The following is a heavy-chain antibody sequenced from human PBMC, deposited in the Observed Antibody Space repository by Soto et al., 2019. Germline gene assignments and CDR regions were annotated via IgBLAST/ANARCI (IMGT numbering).Heavy chain of an antibody. J-gene: IGHJ4*02. D-gene: IGHD3-22*01. CDR1: GFTFISYG. V-gene: IGHV3-30*18. Sequence: GGSLRLSCAASGFTFISYGMHWVRQAPGKGLEWVAVISYDGSNKYYADSVKGRFTISRDNSKNTLYLQMNSLRAEDTAVYYCAKDISAYYYDSSGGVLDYWGQGTLVTVSS. CDR2: ISYDGSNK. CDR3: AKDISAYYYDSSGGVLDY.